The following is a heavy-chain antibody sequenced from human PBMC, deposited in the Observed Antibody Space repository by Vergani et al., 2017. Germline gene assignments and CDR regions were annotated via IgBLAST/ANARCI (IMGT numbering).Heavy chain of an antibody. CDR3: AKDKGRSIVPYDTPAFDI. D-gene: IGHD3-16*02. Sequence: EVQLLESGGGLVQPGGSLRLSCAASGFTFSSYAMSWVRQAPGKGLEWVSAISGSGGSTYYADSVKGRFTISRDNSKNTLYLQMNSLRAEDTAVYYCAKDKGRSIVPYDTPAFDIWGQGTMVTVSS. CDR1: GFTFSSYA. V-gene: IGHV3-23*01. J-gene: IGHJ3*02. CDR2: ISGSGGST.